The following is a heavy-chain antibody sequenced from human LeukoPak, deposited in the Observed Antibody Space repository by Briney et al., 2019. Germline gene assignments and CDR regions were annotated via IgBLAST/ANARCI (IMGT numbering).Heavy chain of an antibody. D-gene: IGHD4-23*01. CDR3: AKAPGRGNPLGWFDP. CDR1: GFTVSSNY. J-gene: IGHJ5*02. V-gene: IGHV3-53*01. CDR2: IYSGGST. Sequence: GGSLRLSCAASGFTVSSNYMSWVRQAPGKGLEWVSVIYSGGSTYYADSVKGRFTISRDNSKNTLYLQMNSLRAEDTAVYYCAKAPGRGNPLGWFDPWGQGTLVTVSS.